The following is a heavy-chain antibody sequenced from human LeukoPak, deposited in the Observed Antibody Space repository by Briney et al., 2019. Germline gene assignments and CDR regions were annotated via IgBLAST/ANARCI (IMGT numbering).Heavy chain of an antibody. CDR1: GFTFSSYW. V-gene: IGHV3-7*01. CDR3: AILPRVATTYYYYYGMDV. D-gene: IGHD5-12*01. J-gene: IGHJ6*02. CDR2: IKQDGSEK. Sequence: GGSLRLSCAASGFTFSSYWMSWVRQAPGKGLEWVANIKQDGSEKYYVDSVKGRFTISRDNAKNSLYLQMNSLRAEDTAVYYCAILPRVATTYYYYYGMDVWGQGTTVTVSS.